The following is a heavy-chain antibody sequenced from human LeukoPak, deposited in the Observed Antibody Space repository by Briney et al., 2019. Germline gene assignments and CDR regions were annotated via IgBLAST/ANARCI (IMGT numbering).Heavy chain of an antibody. CDR3: TRVGYIDEGIDY. V-gene: IGHV3-7*04. J-gene: IGHJ4*02. Sequence: GGSLRLSCVASGFPFSSYWMTWVRQAPGKGLEWVANIKQDGSKKLYVDSVEGRFTISRDNAKNSLYLQMNSLRAEDTAIYYCTRVGYIDEGIDYWGQGTLVTVSS. CDR2: IKQDGSKK. D-gene: IGHD5-24*01. CDR1: GFPFSSYW.